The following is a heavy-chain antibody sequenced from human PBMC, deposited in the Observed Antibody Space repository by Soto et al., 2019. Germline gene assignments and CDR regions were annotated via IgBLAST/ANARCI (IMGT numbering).Heavy chain of an antibody. D-gene: IGHD6-19*01. CDR2: ISYDGSNK. J-gene: IGHJ6*02. Sequence: GGSLRLSCAASGFNFHTYSMHWVRQAPDKGLEWVAVISYDGSNKFNADSVKGRFTISRDNSENTLYLQMNSLRADDAAMYYCARERGWYASGYYYAMDVWGQGTAVTVSS. CDR1: GFNFHTYS. V-gene: IGHV3-30*04. CDR3: ARERGWYASGYYYAMDV.